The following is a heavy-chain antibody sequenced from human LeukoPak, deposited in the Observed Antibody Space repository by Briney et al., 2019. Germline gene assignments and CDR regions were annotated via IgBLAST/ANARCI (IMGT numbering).Heavy chain of an antibody. CDR1: GFTFSTYA. D-gene: IGHD2-15*01. CDR2: VSRGGDVT. CDR3: AARPGEVAVPYDY. V-gene: IGHV3-23*01. Sequence: GGSLRLSCAASGFTFSTYAMTWVRQAPGKGLEWVSLVSRGGDVTYYADSVKGRFTISRDSSKNTLYLQMHSLRAEDTAVYYCAARPGEVAVPYDYWGQGTLVTVSS. J-gene: IGHJ4*02.